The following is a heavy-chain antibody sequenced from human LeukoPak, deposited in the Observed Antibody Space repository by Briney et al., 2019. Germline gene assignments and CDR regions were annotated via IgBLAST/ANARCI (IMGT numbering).Heavy chain of an antibody. V-gene: IGHV3-74*01. CDR2: INSDGTIT. CDR3: ARPGVGFDY. J-gene: IGHJ4*02. CDR1: GFTFTSYW. Sequence: GGSLRLSCAASGFTFTSYWMHWVRQAPGKGLVWLSRINSDGTITSYADSLEGRFTISRDNAKNTVCLQMNSLRAEDTAVYYCARPGVGFDYWGQGALVTVSS.